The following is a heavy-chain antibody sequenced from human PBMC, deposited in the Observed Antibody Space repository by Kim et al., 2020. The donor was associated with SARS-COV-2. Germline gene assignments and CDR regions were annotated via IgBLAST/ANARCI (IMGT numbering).Heavy chain of an antibody. D-gene: IGHD6-19*01. Sequence: VKGRFTISRDNAKNSLYLQMNSLRAEDTAVYYCARTLKKLAMAVAGTVVYWGQGTLVTVSS. CDR3: ARTLKKLAMAVAGTVVY. J-gene: IGHJ4*02. V-gene: IGHV3-21*01.